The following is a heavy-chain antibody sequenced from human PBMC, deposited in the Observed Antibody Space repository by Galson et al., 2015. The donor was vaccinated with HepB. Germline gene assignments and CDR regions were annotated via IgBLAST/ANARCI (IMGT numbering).Heavy chain of an antibody. Sequence: SLRLSCAASGFTFNNAWMIWVRQAPGKGLEWVARIKNKTDGGTTDYAAPVKGRFTISRDDSKNTLYLQMNSLTTEDTAVYYCTTDPGYCSSTSCYTGYYYGMDVWGQVTPVTVSS. CDR1: GFTFNNAW. J-gene: IGHJ6*02. CDR3: TTDPGYCSSTSCYTGYYYGMDV. V-gene: IGHV3-15*01. CDR2: IKNKTDGGTT. D-gene: IGHD2-2*02.